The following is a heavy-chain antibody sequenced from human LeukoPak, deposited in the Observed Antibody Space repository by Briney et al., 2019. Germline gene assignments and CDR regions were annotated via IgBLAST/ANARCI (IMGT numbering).Heavy chain of an antibody. CDR3: TSGWFGEAA. CDR2: IKNKANSHAT. J-gene: IGHJ5*02. D-gene: IGHD3-10*01. Sequence: PGGSLRLSCAASGFTFTTYAMSWVRQASGKGLEWVGRIKNKANSHATSYAASVKGRFTISRDDSKNTAYLQMNSLKTEDTAVYYCTSGWFGEAAWGQGTLVTVSS. CDR1: GFTFTTYA. V-gene: IGHV3-73*01.